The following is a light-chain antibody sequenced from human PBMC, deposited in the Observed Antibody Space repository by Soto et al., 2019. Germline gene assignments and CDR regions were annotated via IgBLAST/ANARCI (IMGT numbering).Light chain of an antibody. Sequence: EIGLPQSPRTLSLSPGERATLSCRASQSVSSSYLAWYQQKPGQAPRLLIYGASSRATGIPDRFSGSGSGTDFTLTISRLEPEDFAVYYCQQYGSSPPITFGQGTRLE. CDR1: QSVSSSY. CDR3: QQYGSSPPIT. CDR2: GAS. J-gene: IGKJ5*01. V-gene: IGKV3-20*01.